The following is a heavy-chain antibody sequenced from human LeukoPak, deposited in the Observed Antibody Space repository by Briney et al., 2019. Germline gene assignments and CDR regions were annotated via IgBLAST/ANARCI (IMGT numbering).Heavy chain of an antibody. J-gene: IGHJ1*01. CDR1: GFTFSDYY. CDR3: AKDVLYSSSPLGH. Sequence: PGGSLRLSCAASGFTFSDYYMSWIRQAPGKGLEWVSYISSSGSTIYYADSVKGRFTISRDNSKNTLYLQMNSLRAEDTAVYYCAKDVLYSSSPLGHWGQGTLVTVSS. CDR2: ISSSGSTI. D-gene: IGHD6-13*01. V-gene: IGHV3-11*01.